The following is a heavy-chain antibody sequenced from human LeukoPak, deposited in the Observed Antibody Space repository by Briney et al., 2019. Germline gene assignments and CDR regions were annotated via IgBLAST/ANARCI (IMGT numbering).Heavy chain of an antibody. J-gene: IGHJ5*02. V-gene: IGHV4-34*01. Sequence: SETLSLTCAVYSGSFSGYYWSWIRQPPGKGLEWIGEINHSGSTNYNPSLKSRVTMSVDTSKNQFSLKLSSVTAADTAVYYCARAGYSSGWYVGWFDPWGQGTLVTVSS. CDR2: INHSGST. D-gene: IGHD6-19*01. CDR3: ARAGYSSGWYVGWFDP. CDR1: SGSFSGYY.